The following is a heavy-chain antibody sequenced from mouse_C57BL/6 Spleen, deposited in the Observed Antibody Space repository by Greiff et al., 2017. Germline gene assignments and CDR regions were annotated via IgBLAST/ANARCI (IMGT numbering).Heavy chain of an antibody. J-gene: IGHJ2*01. CDR3: ARRRNDGYFYFDY. CDR2: IDPSDSYT. D-gene: IGHD2-3*01. CDR1: GYTFTSYW. V-gene: IGHV1-69*01. Sequence: VKQSCKASGYTFTSYWMHWVKQRPGQGLEWIGEIDPSDSYTNYNQKFKGKSTLTVDKSSSTAYMQLSSLTSEDSAVYYCARRRNDGYFYFDYWGQGTTLTVSS.